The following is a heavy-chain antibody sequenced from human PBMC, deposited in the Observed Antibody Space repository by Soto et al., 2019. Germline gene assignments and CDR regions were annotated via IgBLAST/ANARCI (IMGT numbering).Heavy chain of an antibody. CDR1: GGSISSYY. J-gene: IGHJ5*02. CDR2: IYYSGST. CDR3: AREKYSRSWFDP. V-gene: IGHV4-59*01. Sequence: PSETLSLTCTVSGGSISSYYWSWIRQPPGKGLEWIGYIYYSGSTNYNPSLKSRVTISVDTSKNQFSLKLSSVTAADTAVYYCAREKYSRSWFDPWGQGTLVTVS. D-gene: IGHD2-15*01.